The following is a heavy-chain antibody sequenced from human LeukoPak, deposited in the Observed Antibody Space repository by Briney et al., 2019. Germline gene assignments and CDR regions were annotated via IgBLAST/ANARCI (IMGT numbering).Heavy chain of an antibody. V-gene: IGHV1-2*02. CDR2: INPNSGGT. CDR3: ARVVSGGVIWAY. Sequence: ASVKVSCKASGYTFTGYYMHWVRQAPGQGLEWMGWINPNSGGTNFAQKFQGRVTMTRDTSISTAYMELSRLRSDDTAVYYCARVVSGGVIWAYWGQGTLVTVSS. J-gene: IGHJ4*02. D-gene: IGHD3-16*01. CDR1: GYTFTGYY.